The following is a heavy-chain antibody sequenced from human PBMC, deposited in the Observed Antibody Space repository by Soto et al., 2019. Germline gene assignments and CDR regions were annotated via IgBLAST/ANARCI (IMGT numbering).Heavy chain of an antibody. CDR2: IIPILGIA. V-gene: IGHV1-69*02. CDR1: GGTFSSYT. D-gene: IGHD2-15*01. Sequence: QVQLVQSGAEVKKPGSSVKVSCKASGGTFSSYTISWVRQAPGQGLEWMGRIIPILGIANYAQKFQGRVTITADKSTSTAYMELSSLRSEDTAVYYCAYTRYCSGGSCYSDYFDYWGQGTLVTVSS. CDR3: AYTRYCSGGSCYSDYFDY. J-gene: IGHJ4*02.